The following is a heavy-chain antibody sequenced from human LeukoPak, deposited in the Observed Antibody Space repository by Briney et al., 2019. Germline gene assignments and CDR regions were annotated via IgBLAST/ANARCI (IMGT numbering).Heavy chain of an antibody. CDR2: IDSSGGGI. V-gene: IGHV3-23*01. CDR3: AKYRVSAPPPRDFDY. Sequence: GSLRLSCEASGFTFINYAMTWVRQGPGKGLEWVSVIDSSGGGIHYADAVKGRFIVSRDNSKNTVFLQMNSLRAEDTAVYYCAKYRVSAPPPRDFDYWGQGTLVTVSS. CDR1: GFTFINYA. D-gene: IGHD6-6*01. J-gene: IGHJ4*02.